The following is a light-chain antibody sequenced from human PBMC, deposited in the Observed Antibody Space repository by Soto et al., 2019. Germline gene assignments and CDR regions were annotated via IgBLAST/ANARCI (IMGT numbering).Light chain of an antibody. CDR3: QQYGYSPYT. Sequence: ESMLTQSPGTLSLSPGERVTLSCWASRSVSSRFLAWYQQKPGQAPRVLIYGASSRATGITDRFSGSGSGSDFTLTISRLEPEDLAVYSCQQYGYSPYTFGQGTKLEIK. CDR2: GAS. V-gene: IGKV3-20*01. CDR1: RSVSSRF. J-gene: IGKJ2*01.